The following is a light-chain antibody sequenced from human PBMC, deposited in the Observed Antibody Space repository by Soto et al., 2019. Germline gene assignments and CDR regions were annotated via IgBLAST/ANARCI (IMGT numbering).Light chain of an antibody. CDR3: QQRSNFGGGIT. CDR2: DAS. Sequence: DIQMTQSPSTLSAFVGDRVTITCRASQSIGRWLAWYQQKPGKAPKLLIYDASSLESGVPSRFSGSGSGTDFTLTISSLEPEDFAVYYCQQRSNFGGGITFGQGTRLEIK. V-gene: IGKV1-5*01. J-gene: IGKJ5*01. CDR1: QSIGRW.